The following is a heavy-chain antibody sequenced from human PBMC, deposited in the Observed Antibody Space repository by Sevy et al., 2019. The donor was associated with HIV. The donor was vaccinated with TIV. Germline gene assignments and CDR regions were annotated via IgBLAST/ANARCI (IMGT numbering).Heavy chain of an antibody. CDR3: ARENTMIEEPGWLDP. CDR2: ISRSGSTI. J-gene: IGHJ5*02. V-gene: IGHV3-11*01. CDR1: GFTFSDYY. D-gene: IGHD3-22*01. Sequence: GGSLRLSCAASGFTFSDYYMSWIRQAPGKGLEWVSYISRSGSTINCADSVKGRFTISRDNAKNSLYLQINSLRAEDTAVYYCARENTMIEEPGWLDPWGQGTLVTVSS.